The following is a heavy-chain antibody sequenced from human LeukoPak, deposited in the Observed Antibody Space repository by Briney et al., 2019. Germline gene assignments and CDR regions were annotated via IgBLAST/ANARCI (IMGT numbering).Heavy chain of an antibody. CDR1: GFTFSTHS. D-gene: IGHD3-10*01. Sequence: TGGSLRLSCTASGFTFSTHSMHWVRQAPGKGPVWVSRINSDGSSTRYADSVTGRFTISRDNAKNTVYLQMNSLRAEDTAVYYCARGRAGNYYNHNDYWGPGTLVTVSS. V-gene: IGHV3-74*01. CDR3: ARGRAGNYYNHNDY. CDR2: INSDGSST. J-gene: IGHJ4*01.